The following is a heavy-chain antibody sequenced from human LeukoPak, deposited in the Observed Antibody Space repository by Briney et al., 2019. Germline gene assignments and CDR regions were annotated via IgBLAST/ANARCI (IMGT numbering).Heavy chain of an antibody. CDR2: INPKSGGT. CDR1: GYTFTVYY. V-gene: IGHV1-2*06. J-gene: IGHJ5*02. Sequence: ASVKVSCKASGYTFTVYYINWVRQAPGQGLEWLGRINPKSGGTYYAQNFQGRVTMTRDMSISTAYMELSRLESDDTAVYYCARDRGPYGSGERWCDPWGQGTLVIVSS. CDR3: ARDRGPYGSGERWCDP. D-gene: IGHD3-10*01.